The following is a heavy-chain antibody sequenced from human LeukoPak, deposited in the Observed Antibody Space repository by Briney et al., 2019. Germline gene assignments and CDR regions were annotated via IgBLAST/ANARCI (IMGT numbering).Heavy chain of an antibody. V-gene: IGHV1-69*06. D-gene: IGHD1-26*01. CDR3: ARDASGNYEGWFDP. Sequence: ASVKVSCKASGGSVSSHSITWVRPAPGQGLAWVGKIIVNFAATTYAQKFQGRLTLTADKFTSTVYMELSSLRSDDTAVYYCARDASGNYEGWFDPWGQGTLVTVSS. CDR1: GGSVSSHS. J-gene: IGHJ5*02. CDR2: IIVNFAAT.